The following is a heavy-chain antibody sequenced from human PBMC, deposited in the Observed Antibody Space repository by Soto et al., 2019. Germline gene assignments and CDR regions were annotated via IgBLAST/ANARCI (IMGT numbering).Heavy chain of an antibody. Sequence: GGSLRLSCAASGFTFSSYWMQWVRQAPGKGLVWVSRINSEGTTTTYADSVKGRFTISRDNAKNTLYLQMNSLRAEDTAVYYCGRAPGGTGIVDYWGQGTLVTVSS. D-gene: IGHD7-27*01. CDR3: GRAPGGTGIVDY. CDR1: GFTFSSYW. J-gene: IGHJ4*02. V-gene: IGHV3-74*01. CDR2: INSEGTTT.